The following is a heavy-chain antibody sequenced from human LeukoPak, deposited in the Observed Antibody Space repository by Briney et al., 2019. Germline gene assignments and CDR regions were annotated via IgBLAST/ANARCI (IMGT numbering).Heavy chain of an antibody. D-gene: IGHD3-22*01. V-gene: IGHV4-4*07. CDR1: GGSISSYY. Sequence: SETLSLTCTVSGGSISSYYWSWIRQPAGKGLEWIGRIYTSGSTNYNPSLKSRVTMSLDTSKNQFSLKLSSVTAADTAVYYCARDTVYYDSSGYLGVFDYWGQGTLVTVSS. CDR2: IYTSGST. J-gene: IGHJ4*02. CDR3: ARDTVYYDSSGYLGVFDY.